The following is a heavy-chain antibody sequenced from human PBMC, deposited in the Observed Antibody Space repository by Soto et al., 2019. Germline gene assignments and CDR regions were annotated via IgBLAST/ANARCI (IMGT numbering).Heavy chain of an antibody. D-gene: IGHD3-3*01. CDR3: ARDYYDFWSGYYLRPWFDP. V-gene: IGHV3-21*01. J-gene: IGHJ5*02. CDR1: GFTFSRYA. Sequence: PGGSLRLSCAASGFTFSRYAMNWVRQAPGKGLEWVSSISSSSSYIYYADSVKGRFTISRDNAKNSLYLQMNSLRAEDTAVYYCARDYYDFWSGYYLRPWFDPWGQGTLVTVSS. CDR2: ISSSSSYI.